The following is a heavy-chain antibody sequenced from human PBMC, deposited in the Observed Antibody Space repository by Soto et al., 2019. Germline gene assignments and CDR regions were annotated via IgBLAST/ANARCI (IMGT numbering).Heavy chain of an antibody. D-gene: IGHD6-19*01. CDR3: ARDGVYSSGWYNWFDP. CDR1: GGSISRYY. CDR2: IYYSGST. J-gene: IGHJ5*02. V-gene: IGHV4-59*01. Sequence: SETLSLTCSVSGGSISRYYWSWIRQPPGKGLEWIGYIYYSGSTNYNPSLKSRVTISVDTSKNQFSLKLSSVTAADTAVYYCARDGVYSSGWYNWFDPWGQGTLVTVSS.